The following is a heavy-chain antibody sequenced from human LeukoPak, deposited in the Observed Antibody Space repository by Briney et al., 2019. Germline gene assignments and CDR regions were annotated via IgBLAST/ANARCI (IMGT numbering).Heavy chain of an antibody. Sequence: GGSLRLSCAASGFTFTNYPIHWVRQAPGKGLEWVTVISYDGSTKYYADSVKGRFTISRDNSKNTLYLQMNSLRAEDTAVYYCAKGGYFGSGEMDYWGQGTLVTVSS. CDR1: GFTFTNYP. V-gene: IGHV3-30*04. CDR3: AKGGYFGSGEMDY. CDR2: ISYDGSTK. D-gene: IGHD3-10*01. J-gene: IGHJ4*02.